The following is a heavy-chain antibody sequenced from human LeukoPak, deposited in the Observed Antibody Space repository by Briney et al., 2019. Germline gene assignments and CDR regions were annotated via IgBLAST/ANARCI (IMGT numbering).Heavy chain of an antibody. J-gene: IGHJ5*02. CDR2: INQDGSER. CDR3: ARALRYFDWLKDYNWFDP. Sequence: GGSLRLSCAASRFTFSNYWMSWVRQAPGKGLEWVANINQDGSERYYVDSVKGRFTISRDNAKNSLYLQMNSLRAEDTAVYYCARALRYFDWLKDYNWFDPWGQGTLVTVSS. D-gene: IGHD3-9*01. V-gene: IGHV3-7*01. CDR1: RFTFSNYW.